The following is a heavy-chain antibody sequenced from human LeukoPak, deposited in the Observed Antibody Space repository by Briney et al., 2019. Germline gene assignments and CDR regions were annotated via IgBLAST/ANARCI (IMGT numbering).Heavy chain of an antibody. J-gene: IGHJ4*02. CDR2: ISPIFGTA. V-gene: IGHV1-69*05. CDR3: ARAGEQIGYYFDY. CDR1: GGTFSSYA. Sequence: SVKVSCKASGGTFSSYAISWVRQAPGEGIEWMGGISPIFGTANYAQKFQGRVTITTDESTSTAYMELSSLRSEDTAVYYCARAGEQIGYYFDYWGQGTLATVSS. D-gene: IGHD4-17*01.